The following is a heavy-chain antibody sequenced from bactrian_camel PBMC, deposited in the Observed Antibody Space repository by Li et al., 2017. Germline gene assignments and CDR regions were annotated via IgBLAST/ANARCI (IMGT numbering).Heavy chain of an antibody. Sequence: QVQLVESGGGLVQPGGSLRLSCVASQSTYCMGWFRQAPGKEREGIATSRTDDRMTYADSVKGRFTITRDNAKNTVDLQMNSLKPEDTAMYYCAAAVAPYSRACRPDMDYRDWGQGTQVTVS. CDR1: QSTYC. V-gene: IGHV3S53*01. CDR2: SRTDDRM. D-gene: IGHD6*01. J-gene: IGHJ4*01. CDR3: AAAVAPYSRACRPDMDYRD.